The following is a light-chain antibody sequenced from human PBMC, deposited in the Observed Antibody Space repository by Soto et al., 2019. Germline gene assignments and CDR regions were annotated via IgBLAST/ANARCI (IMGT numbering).Light chain of an antibody. Sequence: DIQMTQSPSTLSASVGDRVTITCRASQSISSWLAWYQQKPGKAPKLLIYDASSLESGVPSRFSGSGSGTEFTLTISSLQPEDTATYYCQQYDNLPLTFGPGTKVDIK. CDR3: QQYDNLPLT. J-gene: IGKJ3*01. CDR1: QSISSW. CDR2: DAS. V-gene: IGKV1-5*01.